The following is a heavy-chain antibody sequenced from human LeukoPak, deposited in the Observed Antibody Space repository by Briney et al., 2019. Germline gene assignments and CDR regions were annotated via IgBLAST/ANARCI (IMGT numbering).Heavy chain of an antibody. Sequence: SQNLSFTCTVSGGSISSGGYYWSWLRQPPGKGLEWIGYIYHSGSTYYNPSLKSRVTISVDRSKNQFSLKLSSVTAADTAVYYCARVDIVVVPADQYRHFYYYMDVWGKGTTVTVSS. J-gene: IGHJ6*03. V-gene: IGHV4-30-2*01. CDR2: IYHSGST. CDR3: ARVDIVVVPADQYRHFYYYMDV. D-gene: IGHD2-2*01. CDR1: GGSISSGGYY.